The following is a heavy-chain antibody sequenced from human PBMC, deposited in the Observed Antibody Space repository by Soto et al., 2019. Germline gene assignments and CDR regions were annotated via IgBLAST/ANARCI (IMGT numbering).Heavy chain of an antibody. D-gene: IGHD2-2*02. CDR2: ISYDGRKN. V-gene: IGHV3-30*04. CDR3: ARGCSSSDCYTNYYYYYGMDV. CDR1: GFTFSSFA. Sequence: GGSLRLSCAASGFTFSSFAMHWARQAPGKGLEWVAFISYDGRKNSYADSVKGRFTVSRDNSKNTVYLQMNSLRAGDTAVYYCARGCSSSDCYTNYYYYYGMDVWGHGTTVTVSS. J-gene: IGHJ6*02.